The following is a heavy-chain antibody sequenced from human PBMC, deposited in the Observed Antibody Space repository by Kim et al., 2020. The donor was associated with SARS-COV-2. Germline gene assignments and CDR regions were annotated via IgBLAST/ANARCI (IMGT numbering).Heavy chain of an antibody. J-gene: IGHJ4*02. CDR1: GFTFSSYA. CDR3: ARDRRMDSSGKTRTHDY. CDR2: ISYDGSNK. Sequence: GGSLRLSCAASGFTFSSYAMHWVRQAPGKGLEWVAVISYDGSNKYYADSVKGRFTISRDNSKNTLYLQMNSLRAEDTAVYYCARDRRMDSSGKTRTHDYWGQGTLVTVSS. D-gene: IGHD3-22*01. V-gene: IGHV3-30*04.